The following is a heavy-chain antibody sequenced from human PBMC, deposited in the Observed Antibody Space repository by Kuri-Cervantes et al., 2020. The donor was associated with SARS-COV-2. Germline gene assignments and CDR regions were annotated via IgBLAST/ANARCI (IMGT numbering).Heavy chain of an antibody. CDR1: GITFSSYA. CDR3: VKGSAASRPYYFDS. D-gene: IGHD3-10*01. J-gene: IGHJ4*02. V-gene: IGHV3-23*01. CDR2: ITDDGGST. Sequence: GGSLRLSCAASGITFSSYAMSWVRQAPGKGLEWVSAITDDGGSTYHADSVKGRFTISRDNSKTTLFLQMNSLRAEDTALYHCVKGSAASRPYYFDSWGQGTLVTVSS.